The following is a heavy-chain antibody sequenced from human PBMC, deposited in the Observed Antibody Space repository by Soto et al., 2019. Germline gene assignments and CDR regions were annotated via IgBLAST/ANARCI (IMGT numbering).Heavy chain of an antibody. CDR2: IYYSGST. V-gene: IGHV4-39*01. Sequence: PSETLSLTCTVSGGSISSSSYHWSWIRQHPGKGLEWIGSIYYSGSTHYNPSLKSRVTISVDTSKNQFSLKLSSVTAADTAVYYCARRHYYGSGSYYHYFDYWGQGTLVTVSS. J-gene: IGHJ4*02. D-gene: IGHD3-10*01. CDR3: ARRHYYGSGSYYHYFDY. CDR1: GGSISSSSYH.